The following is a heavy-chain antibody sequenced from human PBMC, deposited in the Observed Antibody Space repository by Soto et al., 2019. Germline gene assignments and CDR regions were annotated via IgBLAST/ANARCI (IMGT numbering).Heavy chain of an antibody. V-gene: IGHV3-53*01. CDR3: ARKTDSGGDGGF. CDR1: GFRVSDNY. Sequence: EVRLVEPGGGLIQPGGSLRLSCAVSGFRVSDNYMYWVRQAPGKGLEWVSLIYSVGTARYADSVRGRFTISRDKSKNTLYLQMNSLREEDTAVYHCARKTDSGGDGGFWGQGTLVTVSS. J-gene: IGHJ4*02. CDR2: IYSVGTA. D-gene: IGHD2-21*01.